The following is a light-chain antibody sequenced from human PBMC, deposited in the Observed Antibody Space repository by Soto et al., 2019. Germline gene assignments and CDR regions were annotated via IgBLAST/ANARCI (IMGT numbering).Light chain of an antibody. Sequence: QSVLTQPPSASGTPGQRVTISCSGSSSNSGSNYVYWYQQLPGTAPKLLIYRNNQRPSGVPDRFSGSKSGTSASLAISGLRSEDEADYYCAAWDDSLSVYVFGTGTKLTVL. CDR3: AAWDDSLSVYV. CDR1: SSNSGSNY. J-gene: IGLJ1*01. CDR2: RNN. V-gene: IGLV1-47*01.